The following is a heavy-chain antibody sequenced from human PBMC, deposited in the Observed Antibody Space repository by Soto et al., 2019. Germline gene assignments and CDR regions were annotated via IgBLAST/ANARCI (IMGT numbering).Heavy chain of an antibody. Sequence: SETLSLTCTVSGGSISSGDYYWSWIRQPPGKGLEWIGYIYYSGSTYYNPSLKSRVTISVDTSKNQFSLKLSSVTAADTAVYYCARESSSWYKNWFDPWGQGTLVTSPQ. D-gene: IGHD6-13*01. CDR3: ARESSSWYKNWFDP. J-gene: IGHJ5*02. CDR2: IYYSGST. CDR1: GGSISSGDYY. V-gene: IGHV4-30-4*01.